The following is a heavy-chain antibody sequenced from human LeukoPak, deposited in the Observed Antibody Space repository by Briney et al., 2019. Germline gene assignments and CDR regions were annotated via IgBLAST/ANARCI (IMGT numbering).Heavy chain of an antibody. V-gene: IGHV3-30*02. CDR2: IRYDGSNK. CDR1: GFTFSSYG. Sequence: GGSLRLSCAASGFTFSSYGMHWVRQAPGKGLEGVAFIRYDGSNKYYADSVKGRFTISRDNSKNTLYLQMNSLRAEDTAVYYCARDLADDFWSGYSLLFDYWGQGTLVTVSS. D-gene: IGHD3-3*01. CDR3: ARDLADDFWSGYSLLFDY. J-gene: IGHJ4*02.